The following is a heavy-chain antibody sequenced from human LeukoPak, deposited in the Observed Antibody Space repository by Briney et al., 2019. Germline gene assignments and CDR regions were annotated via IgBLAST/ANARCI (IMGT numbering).Heavy chain of an antibody. Sequence: SGGSLRLSCGVSGFTFSSYWMTWVRQAPGKGLEWVANIKEDGSEKYSVDSVKGRFTISRDNAKNSLYLQMNSLRAEDTAVYYCAREKGPLGAFDIWGQGTMVTVSS. CDR3: AREKGPLGAFDI. CDR1: GFTFSSYW. D-gene: IGHD3-16*01. J-gene: IGHJ3*02. CDR2: IKEDGSEK. V-gene: IGHV3-7*01.